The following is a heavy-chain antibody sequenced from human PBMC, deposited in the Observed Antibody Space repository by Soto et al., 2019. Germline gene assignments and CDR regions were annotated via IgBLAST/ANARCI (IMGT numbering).Heavy chain of an antibody. Sequence: GGSLRLSCAASGFTFSSYWMSWVRQAPGKGLEWVANIKQDGSEKYYVDSVKGRFTISRDNAKNSLYLQMNSLRAEDTAAYYCASHGRWLQMGSFDYWGQGTLVTVSS. CDR1: GFTFSSYW. V-gene: IGHV3-7*01. CDR2: IKQDGSEK. D-gene: IGHD5-12*01. J-gene: IGHJ4*02. CDR3: ASHGRWLQMGSFDY.